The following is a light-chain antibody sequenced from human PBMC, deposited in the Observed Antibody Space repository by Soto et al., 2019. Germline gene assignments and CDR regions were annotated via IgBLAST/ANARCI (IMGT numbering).Light chain of an antibody. Sequence: EVVMTQSPATLSVSPGETATLSCRASQSVSTNLAWYHQKPGQAPRLLIYAASTRASGIPDRFSGSGSATEFTLTISSLQSEDFAVYYCEQYKNWPQTFGQGTKVEIK. CDR3: EQYKNWPQT. V-gene: IGKV3-15*01. CDR2: AAS. J-gene: IGKJ1*01. CDR1: QSVSTN.